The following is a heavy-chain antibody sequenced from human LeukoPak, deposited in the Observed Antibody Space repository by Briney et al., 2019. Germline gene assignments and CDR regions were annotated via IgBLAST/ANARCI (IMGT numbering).Heavy chain of an antibody. V-gene: IGHV5-51*01. CDR1: GYSFTSYW. D-gene: IGHD6-13*01. Sequence: GESLKISCKGSGYSFTSYWIGWVRQMPGKGLEWMGIIYPGDSDTRYSPSFQGQVTISADKSISTAYLQWSSLKASDTAMYYCARGGSTSYYYYGMDVWGQGTPATVSS. CDR2: IYPGDSDT. CDR3: ARGGSTSYYYYGMDV. J-gene: IGHJ6*02.